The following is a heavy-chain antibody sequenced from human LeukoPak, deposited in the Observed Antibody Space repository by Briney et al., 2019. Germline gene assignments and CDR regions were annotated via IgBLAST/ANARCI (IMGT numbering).Heavy chain of an antibody. V-gene: IGHV1-18*01. CDR3: ARLSGNYRTFDY. D-gene: IGHD1-7*01. CDR1: GYTFDIYG. Sequence: ASVKVSCKASGYTFDIYGINSVRQAPGQGLEWMGWISTYNGHTDYEHKLQGRVALTTDISTNTAYMELRRLTSDDTAVYYCARLSGNYRTFDYWGQGSLVIVSS. J-gene: IGHJ4*02. CDR2: ISTYNGHT.